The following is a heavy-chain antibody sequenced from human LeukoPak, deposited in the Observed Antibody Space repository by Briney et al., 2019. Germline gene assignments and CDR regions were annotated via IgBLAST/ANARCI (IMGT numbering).Heavy chain of an antibody. J-gene: IGHJ6*02. CDR1: GYIFTSYG. CDR2: ISVYNGNT. CDR3: ARDYYDSSGYRSSTFGMDV. D-gene: IGHD3-22*01. V-gene: IGHV1-18*04. Sequence: ASVKVSCKASGYIFTSYGISWVRQAPGQGLEWMGWISVYNGNTNDAQKLQGRVTMTTDTSTSAAYMELRSLRSDDTAVYYCARDYYDSSGYRSSTFGMDVWGQGTTVTVSS.